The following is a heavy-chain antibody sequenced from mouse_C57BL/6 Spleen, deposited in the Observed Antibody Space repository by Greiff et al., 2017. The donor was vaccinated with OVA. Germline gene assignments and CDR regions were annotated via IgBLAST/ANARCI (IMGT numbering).Heavy chain of an antibody. Sequence: VQLKQSGTVLARPGASVKMSCKTSGYTFTSYWMHWVKQRPGQGLEWIGAIYPGNSDTSYNQKFKGKAKLTAVTSASTAYMELSSLTNEDSAVYYCTRSPYYDNDGGTWCAYWGQETLVTVSA. CDR1: GYTFTSYW. CDR2: IYPGNSDT. D-gene: IGHD2-4*01. CDR3: TRSPYYDNDGGTWCAY. V-gene: IGHV1-5*01. J-gene: IGHJ3*01.